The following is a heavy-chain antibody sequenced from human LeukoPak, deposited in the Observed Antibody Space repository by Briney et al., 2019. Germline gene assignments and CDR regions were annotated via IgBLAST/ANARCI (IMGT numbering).Heavy chain of an antibody. J-gene: IGHJ6*03. Sequence: GESLKISCKGSGYSFTSYWIAWVRQMPGKGLEWMGIIYPGDSDTRYSPSFQGQVTISADKSISTAYLQWSSLKASDTAMYYCARLRTDVDYYYFYYMDVWGKGTTVTISS. V-gene: IGHV5-51*01. CDR3: ARLRTDVDYYYFYYMDV. CDR2: IYPGDSDT. D-gene: IGHD1-14*01. CDR1: GYSFTSYW.